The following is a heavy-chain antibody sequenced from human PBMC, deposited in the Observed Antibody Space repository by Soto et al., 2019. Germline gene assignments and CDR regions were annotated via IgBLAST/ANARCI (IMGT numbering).Heavy chain of an antibody. D-gene: IGHD2-21*01. CDR1: GFTFSSYS. CDR3: ARDCGGDCYFSKAFDI. J-gene: IGHJ3*02. V-gene: IGHV3-48*01. Sequence: AGGSLRLSCAASGFTFSSYSMNWVRQAPGKGLEWVSYISSSSSTIYYADYVKGRFTISRDNAKNSLYLQMNSLRAEDTAVYYCARDCGGDCYFSKAFDIWGQGTMVTVSS. CDR2: ISSSSSTI.